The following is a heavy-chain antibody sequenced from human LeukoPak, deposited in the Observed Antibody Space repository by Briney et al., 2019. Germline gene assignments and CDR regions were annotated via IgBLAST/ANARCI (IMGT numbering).Heavy chain of an antibody. V-gene: IGHV4-34*01. CDR2: INHSGST. CDR3: ARPAYCGGDCYSYFDY. Sequence: SETLSLTCAVYGESFSGYYWSWIRQPPGKGLEWIGEINHSGSTNYNPSLKSRVTISVDTSKNQFSLKLSSVTAADTAVYYCARPAYCGGDCYSYFDYWGQGTLVTVSS. J-gene: IGHJ4*02. D-gene: IGHD2-21*02. CDR1: GESFSGYY.